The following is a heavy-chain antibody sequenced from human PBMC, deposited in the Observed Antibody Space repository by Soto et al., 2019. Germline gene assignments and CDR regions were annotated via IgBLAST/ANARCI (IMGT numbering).Heavy chain of an antibody. CDR1: GGTFSSYT. D-gene: IGHD1-26*01. CDR2: IIPILGIA. V-gene: IGHV1-69*08. CDR3: ARDDELLRFDY. J-gene: IGHJ4*02. Sequence: QVQLVQSGAEVKKPGSSVKVSCKASGGTFSSYTISWVRQAPGQGLEWMGRIIPILGIANYAQKFQGRVTITADKSTSTAYMELSSLRAEDTAVYYCARDDELLRFDYWGQGTLVTVSS.